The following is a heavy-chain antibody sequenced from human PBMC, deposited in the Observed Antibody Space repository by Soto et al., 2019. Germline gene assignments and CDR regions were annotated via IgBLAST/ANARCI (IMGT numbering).Heavy chain of an antibody. D-gene: IGHD3-22*01. CDR1: GFTFSSYA. CDR3: AREAWGGKNHYYDSSGYLDY. J-gene: IGHJ4*02. CDR2: ISYDGSNK. Sequence: QVQLVESGGGVVQPGRSLRLSCAASGFTFSSYAMHWVRQAPGKGLEWVAVISYDGSNKYYADSVKGRFTISRDNSKNTMYLKMNSLRAEDTAVYYCAREAWGGKNHYYDSSGYLDYWGQGTLVTVSS. V-gene: IGHV3-30-3*01.